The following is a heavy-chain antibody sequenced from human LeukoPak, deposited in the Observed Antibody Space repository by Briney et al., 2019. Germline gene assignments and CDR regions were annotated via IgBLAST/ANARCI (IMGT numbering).Heavy chain of an antibody. CDR3: ARVGRSYGSGSYPFDY. CDR1: GGSVSSGSYY. J-gene: IGHJ4*02. Sequence: SETLSLTCTVSGGSVSSGSYYWSWIRQPPGKGLEWIGYIYYSGSTNYNPSLKSRVTISVDTSKNQFSLKLSSVTAADTAVYYCARVGRSYGSGSYPFDYWGQGTLVTASS. D-gene: IGHD3-10*01. V-gene: IGHV4-61*01. CDR2: IYYSGST.